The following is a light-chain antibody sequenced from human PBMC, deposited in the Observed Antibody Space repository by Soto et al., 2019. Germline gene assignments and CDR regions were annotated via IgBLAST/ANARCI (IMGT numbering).Light chain of an antibody. CDR3: TSHERSNIRV. J-gene: IGLJ3*02. V-gene: IGLV2-14*01. CDR2: EVS. CDR1: SSDVVGYNY. Sequence: QSALTQPASVSGYPGQSITISCTGTSSDVVGYNYVSWFKQHPGKAPKLLIYEVSRRPSGVSDRFTGSKSGNTASLTISGLQADDEADYYCTSHERSNIRVFGGGTKLTVL.